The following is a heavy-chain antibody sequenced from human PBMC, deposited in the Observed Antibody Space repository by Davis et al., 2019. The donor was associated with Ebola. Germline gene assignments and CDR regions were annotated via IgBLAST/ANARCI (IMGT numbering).Heavy chain of an antibody. Sequence: SETLSLTCAVYGGSFSGYYWTWIRQPPGKGLEWIGEINHSGNTNYNPSLKSRVTISVDTSKNQFSLKLSSVTAADTAVYYCATDYGASWGQGTLVTVSS. CDR3: ATDYGAS. CDR1: GGSFSGYY. J-gene: IGHJ4*02. D-gene: IGHD4-17*01. CDR2: INHSGNT. V-gene: IGHV4-34*01.